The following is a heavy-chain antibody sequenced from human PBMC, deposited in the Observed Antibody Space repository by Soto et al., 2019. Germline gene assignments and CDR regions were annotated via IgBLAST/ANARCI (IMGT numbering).Heavy chain of an antibody. D-gene: IGHD2-15*01. V-gene: IGHV3-23*01. J-gene: IGHJ6*03. Sequence: GGALRLSCAASGFTFSSYAMSWVRPAPGKGLEWVSAISGGGGSTYYADSVKGRFTISRDNSKNTLYLQMNSLRAEDTAVYYCAKGDCSGGSCYLGHYYYYYYMDVWGKGTTVTVSS. CDR3: AKGDCSGGSCYLGHYYYYYYMDV. CDR2: ISGGGGST. CDR1: GFTFSSYA.